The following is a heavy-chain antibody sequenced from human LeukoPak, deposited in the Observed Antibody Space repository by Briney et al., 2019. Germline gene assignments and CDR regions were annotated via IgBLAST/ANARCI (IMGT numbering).Heavy chain of an antibody. Sequence: GGSLRLSCATSGFSFGNYAMSWVRQAPGQGLEWVSGISGSGGSGEPTHYADSVKGRFTISRDNSKNTLYLQIDSLRVDDAAVYYCAREPTLWGQGTLVTVSS. CDR3: AREPTL. V-gene: IGHV3-23*01. J-gene: IGHJ4*02. CDR1: GFSFGNYA. D-gene: IGHD1-14*01. CDR2: ISGSGGSGEPT.